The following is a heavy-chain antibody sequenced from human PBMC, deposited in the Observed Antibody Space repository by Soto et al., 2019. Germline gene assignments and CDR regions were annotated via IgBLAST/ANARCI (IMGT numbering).Heavy chain of an antibody. V-gene: IGHV4-31*03. J-gene: IGHJ4*02. D-gene: IGHD6-13*01. CDR2: IYYSGST. CDR1: GGSISSGGYY. Sequence: SETLSLTCTVSGGSISSGGYYWSWIRKHPGKGLEWIGYIYYSGSTYYNPSLKSRVTISVDTSKNQFSLKLSSVTAADTAVYYCARNSPAAAAGIHSPYYFDYWGQGTLVTVSS. CDR3: ARNSPAAAAGIHSPYYFDY.